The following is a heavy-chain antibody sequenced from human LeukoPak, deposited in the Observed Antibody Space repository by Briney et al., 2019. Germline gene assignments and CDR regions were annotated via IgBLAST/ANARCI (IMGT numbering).Heavy chain of an antibody. D-gene: IGHD4-17*01. V-gene: IGHV3-30*18. Sequence: PGGSLRLSCAASGVTFSSYGMHWVRQAPGKGLEWVAVISYDGSNKYYADSVKGRFTISRDNSKNTLYLQMNSLRAEDTAVYSCAKDPCGDSGFGHPGNFDYWGQGTLVTVSS. J-gene: IGHJ4*02. CDR1: GVTFSSYG. CDR3: AKDPCGDSGFGHPGNFDY. CDR2: ISYDGSNK.